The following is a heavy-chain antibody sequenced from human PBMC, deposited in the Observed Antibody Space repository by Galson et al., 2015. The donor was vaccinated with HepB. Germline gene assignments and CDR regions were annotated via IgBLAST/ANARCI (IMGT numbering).Heavy chain of an antibody. CDR2: ISWNSGSM. V-gene: IGHV3-9*01. Sequence: SLRLSCAASGFAFDDYAMHWVRQAPGKGLEWVSGISWNSGSMGYADSVKGRFTISRDNAKNSLYLQMNSLRAEDTALYYCARDRGSSWYGMDVWGQGITVTVSS. D-gene: IGHD6-13*01. J-gene: IGHJ6*02. CDR1: GFAFDDYA. CDR3: ARDRGSSWYGMDV.